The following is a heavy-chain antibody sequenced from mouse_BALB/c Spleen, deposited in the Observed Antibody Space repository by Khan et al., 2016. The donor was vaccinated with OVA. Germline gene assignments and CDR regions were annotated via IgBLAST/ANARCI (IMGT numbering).Heavy chain of an antibody. CDR1: GYTFTNYW. J-gene: IGHJ3*01. V-gene: IGHV1-7*01. D-gene: IGHD1-1*01. Sequence: QVQLKQSGAELAKPGASVKMSCKASGYTFTNYWMHWVKQRPGQGLEWIGYINPSTGYSEYNQKFKDKATLTADKSSSTAYIQLSGLTSEDSAVYYCANHGSSSAWLTYWGQGTLVTVSA. CDR2: INPSTGYS. CDR3: ANHGSSSAWLTY.